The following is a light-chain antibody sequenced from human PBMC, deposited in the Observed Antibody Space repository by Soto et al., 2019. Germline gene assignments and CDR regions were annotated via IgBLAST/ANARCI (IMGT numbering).Light chain of an antibody. V-gene: IGLV2-23*02. CDR1: NRDFGSYNL. CDR2: EVS. Sequence: SLLTQPAPVSGSPGQSLTLPRTGTNRDFGSYNLVSWYQQHPGKAPKLMIYEVSKRPSGVSNRFSGSKSGNTASLTTSGLQAEDEADYYCCSYAGSSTPLIFGTGTKVTVL. J-gene: IGLJ1*01. CDR3: CSYAGSSTPLI.